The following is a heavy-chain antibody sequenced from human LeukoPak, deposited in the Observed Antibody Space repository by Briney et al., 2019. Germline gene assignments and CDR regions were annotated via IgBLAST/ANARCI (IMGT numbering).Heavy chain of an antibody. V-gene: IGHV3-23*01. Sequence: GGSLRLSCAASGFTFSSYAMSWVRQAPGKGLEWVSAISGSGGSTYYADSVKGRFTISRDNSKNTLYLQMNSLRAEDTAVYYCAKTSVLLWFGESQADAFDIWGQGTMVTVSS. CDR2: ISGSGGST. J-gene: IGHJ3*02. D-gene: IGHD3-10*01. CDR1: GFTFSSYA. CDR3: AKTSVLLWFGESQADAFDI.